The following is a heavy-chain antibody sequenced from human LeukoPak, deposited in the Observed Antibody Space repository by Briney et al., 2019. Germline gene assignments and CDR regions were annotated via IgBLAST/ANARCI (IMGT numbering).Heavy chain of an antibody. V-gene: IGHV3-48*01. Sequence: RGSLRLSCAASGFTFSSYSMNWVRQAPGKGLEWVSYISSSSSNIYSADSVKGRFTISRDNAKNSLYLQMNSLRAEDTAVYYCARDRAWSGYSPLDYLGQGTLVTVSS. CDR1: GFTFSSYS. CDR3: ARDRAWSGYSPLDY. CDR2: ISSSSSNI. D-gene: IGHD3-3*01. J-gene: IGHJ4*02.